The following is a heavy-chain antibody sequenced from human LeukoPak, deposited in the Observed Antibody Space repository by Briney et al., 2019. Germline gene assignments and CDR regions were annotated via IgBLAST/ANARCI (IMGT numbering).Heavy chain of an antibody. CDR1: GGSISSNTYY. J-gene: IGHJ4*01. CDR3: ASPSKWELSDLGC. D-gene: IGHD1-26*01. CDR2: IYHTGTT. Sequence: PSETPSLTCTVSGGSISSNTYYWAWIRQPPGKGLEWIGSIYHTGTTYYNPSLKSRVTIFVDTSSNRFSLQLRSVTAADTATYYCASPSKWELSDLGCWGRGTLVTVSS. V-gene: IGHV4-39*01.